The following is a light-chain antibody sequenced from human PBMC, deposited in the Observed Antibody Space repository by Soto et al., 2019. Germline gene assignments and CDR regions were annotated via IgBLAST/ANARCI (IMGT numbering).Light chain of an antibody. CDR1: QDINNY. CDR2: AAS. CDR3: QQLSGYPPYT. J-gene: IGKJ2*01. V-gene: IGKV1-9*01. Sequence: IQLTQSPSFLSASVGDRVTMTCRASQDINNYLAWYQQRPGKAPKLLIYAASTLQPGVPSRFSGGGFGANFTLTISGLQPEDFATYYCQQLSGYPPYTFGQGSKLEI.